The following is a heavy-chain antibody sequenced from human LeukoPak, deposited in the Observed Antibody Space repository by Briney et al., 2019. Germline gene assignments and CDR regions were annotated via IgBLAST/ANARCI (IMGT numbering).Heavy chain of an antibody. V-gene: IGHV3-30*02. CDR3: ANCSSTSCFFFDY. CDR1: GFTFSSYG. CDR2: IR. Sequence: PGGSLRLSCAASGFTFSSYGMHWVRQAPGKGLEWVSFIRYYADSVKGRFTISRDNTLYLQMNSLRAEDTAVYYCANCSSTSCFFFDYWGQGTLVTVSS. J-gene: IGHJ4*02. D-gene: IGHD2-2*01.